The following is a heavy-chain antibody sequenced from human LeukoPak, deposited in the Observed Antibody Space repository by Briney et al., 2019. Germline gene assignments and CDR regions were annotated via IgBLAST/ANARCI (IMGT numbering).Heavy chain of an antibody. D-gene: IGHD1-26*01. CDR3: AKGAGTYEYFDY. J-gene: IGHJ4*02. CDR1: GFSFSNYA. Sequence: PGGSLRLSCVASGFSFSNYAMHWVRQAPGEGLEWVALIRYDGSMKYYADSVKGRFTISRDNSSHTLLLQMNSLRGEDTAVYHCAKGAGTYEYFDYWGQGTLVTVSS. V-gene: IGHV3-30*02. CDR2: IRYDGSMK.